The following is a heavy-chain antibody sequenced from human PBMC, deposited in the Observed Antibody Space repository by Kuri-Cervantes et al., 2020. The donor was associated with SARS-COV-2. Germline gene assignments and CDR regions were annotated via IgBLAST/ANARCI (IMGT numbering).Heavy chain of an antibody. Sequence: LSLTCAVSGFTLSSYHMSWVRQAPGKGPEWISYISITSGAIYYTDSVKGRFTISRDNAKNSLYLQLNSLRANDTAVYYCARDGGHGGQFDYWGQGTQVTVSS. CDR1: GFTLSSYH. D-gene: IGHD4-23*01. CDR2: ISITSGAI. CDR3: ARDGGHGGQFDY. V-gene: IGHV3-48*01. J-gene: IGHJ4*02.